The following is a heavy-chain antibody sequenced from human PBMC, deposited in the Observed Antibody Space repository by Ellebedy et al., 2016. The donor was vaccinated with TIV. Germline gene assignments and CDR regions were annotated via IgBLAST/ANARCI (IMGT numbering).Heavy chain of an antibody. D-gene: IGHD1-26*01. V-gene: IGHV4-39*07. CDR1: GGSVTTTTYR. J-gene: IGHJ4*02. CDR2: IYHTGHI. Sequence: MPSETLSLTCSASGGSVTTTTYRRSSIRRPPGKGLEWLGSIYHTGHIYDNPSLGNRVTISIDTSKNQFSLTVRSVTAADTAVYYCAMHQKELFDYWGPGALISVSS. CDR3: AMHQKELFDY.